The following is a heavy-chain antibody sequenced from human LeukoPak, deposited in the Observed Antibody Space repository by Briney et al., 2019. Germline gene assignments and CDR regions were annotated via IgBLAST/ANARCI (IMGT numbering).Heavy chain of an antibody. CDR1: GGTFSSDA. V-gene: IGHV1-69*13. J-gene: IGHJ4*02. Sequence: SVKVSCKASGGTFSSDAISWLRQAPGQGLEWMGGIIPIFGTANYAQKFQGRVTITADESTSTAYMELSSLRSEDTAVYYCASRTEGGYGGKRRNQFDYWGQGTLVTVSS. CDR3: ASRTEGGYGGKRRNQFDY. CDR2: IIPIFGTA. D-gene: IGHD4-23*01.